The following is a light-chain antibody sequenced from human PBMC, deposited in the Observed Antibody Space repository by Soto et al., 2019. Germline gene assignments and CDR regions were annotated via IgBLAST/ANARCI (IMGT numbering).Light chain of an antibody. CDR2: DVS. V-gene: IGLV2-14*01. J-gene: IGLJ1*01. CDR1: SSDVGGYNY. CDR3: SSYTSSSTLLSV. Sequence: QSVLTQPASVSGSPGQSITISCTGTSSDVGGYNYVSWYQQHSGKAPKLMIYDVSNRPSGVSNRFSGSKSGNTASLTISGLQAEDEADYYCSSYTSSSTLLSVFGTGTKVTVL.